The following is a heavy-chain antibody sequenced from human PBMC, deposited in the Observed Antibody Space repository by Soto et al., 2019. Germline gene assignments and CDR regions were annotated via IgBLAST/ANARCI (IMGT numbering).Heavy chain of an antibody. Sequence: GESLKISCKGSGYSFTSYWISWVRQMPGKGLELMGRIDPSHSYTNYSPSFQGPVPSSADKSISTAYLQWSSLKASDTAMYYCARLDGDYDAFAIWGQGAMATAS. CDR2: IDPSHSYT. D-gene: IGHD4-17*01. CDR1: GYSFTSYW. CDR3: ARLDGDYDAFAI. J-gene: IGHJ3*02. V-gene: IGHV5-10-1*01.